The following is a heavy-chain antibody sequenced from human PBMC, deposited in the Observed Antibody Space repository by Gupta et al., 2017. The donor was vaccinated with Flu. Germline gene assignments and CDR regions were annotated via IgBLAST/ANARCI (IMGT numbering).Heavy chain of an antibody. CDR3: ARGTFIPTSCTLFYY. CDR2: ISSGSSYI. J-gene: IGHJ4*02. V-gene: IGHV3-21*01. D-gene: IGHD2-2*01. Sequence: MNGVRQAPGKGLEWVSSISSGSSYIYYADSVQSRFTISRDNAKNSLYLQMNSLRAEDTAVYYFARGTFIPTSCTLFYYWGQGILVSFSS.